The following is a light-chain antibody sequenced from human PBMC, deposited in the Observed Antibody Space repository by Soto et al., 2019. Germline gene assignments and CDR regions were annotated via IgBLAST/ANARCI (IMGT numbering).Light chain of an antibody. Sequence: DIQMTQSPSTLSASVGDRVTITCRASQSISSWLAWYQQKPGKAPKLLIYNSSRLESGVPPRFSGSGSGQDVTLTISSLQPDDFAKYYCQQYNTYSWTFGQGTKVELK. CDR1: QSISSW. CDR3: QQYNTYSWT. J-gene: IGKJ1*01. CDR2: NSS. V-gene: IGKV1-5*03.